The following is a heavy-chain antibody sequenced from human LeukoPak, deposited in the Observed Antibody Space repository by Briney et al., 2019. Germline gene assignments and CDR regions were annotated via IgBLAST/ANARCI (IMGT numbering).Heavy chain of an antibody. Sequence: PSETLSLTCAVYGGSFSGYYWSWIRQPPGKGLEWIGEINHSGSTNYNPSLKSRVTISVDTPKNQFSLKLSSVTAADTAVYYCAGDYGSGILIWGQGTLVIVSS. CDR2: INHSGST. D-gene: IGHD3-10*01. CDR3: AGDYGSGILI. V-gene: IGHV4-34*01. CDR1: GGSFSGYY. J-gene: IGHJ4*02.